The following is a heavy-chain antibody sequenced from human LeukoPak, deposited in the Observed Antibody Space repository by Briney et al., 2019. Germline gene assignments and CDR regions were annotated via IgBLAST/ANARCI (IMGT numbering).Heavy chain of an antibody. Sequence: SETLSLTCTVSGGSISSYYWSCIPEPAGKGLEWSGRIYTSGSTNYNPSLKSRVTMSADTSKHQFSLKMNSVTATDTAVYYCARAGYSSGWYLNRGGFPFDYWGQGTLVTVSS. CDR1: GGSISSYY. CDR2: IYTSGST. CDR3: ARAGYSSGWYLNRGGFPFDY. D-gene: IGHD6-19*01. V-gene: IGHV4-4*07. J-gene: IGHJ4*02.